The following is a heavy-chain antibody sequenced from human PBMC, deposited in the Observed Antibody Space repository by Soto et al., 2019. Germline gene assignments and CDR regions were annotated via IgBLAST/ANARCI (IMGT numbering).Heavy chain of an antibody. Sequence: QVQLVESGGGVDQPGRSLRLSCAASGFTFSSYGMHWVRQAPGKGLEWVAVISYDGSNKYYADSVKGRFTISRDNSKNTLYLQMNSLRAVDTAVYYCAKDLGHGGRGAFDIWGQGTMVTVSS. CDR2: ISYDGSNK. CDR1: GFTFSSYG. J-gene: IGHJ3*02. D-gene: IGHD7-27*01. CDR3: AKDLGHGGRGAFDI. V-gene: IGHV3-30*18.